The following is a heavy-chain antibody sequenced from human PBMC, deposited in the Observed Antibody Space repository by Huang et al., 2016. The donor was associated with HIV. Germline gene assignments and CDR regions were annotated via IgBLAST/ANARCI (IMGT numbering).Heavy chain of an antibody. CDR3: ARGPLHRAIMNWGEGLDDGWRTGFDP. CDR2: ENTRRGNT. D-gene: IGHD7-27*01. V-gene: IGHV1-8*01. Sequence: QEQLVQSGAEVKKPGASVTVSCKASGYTFSFHDVHGVRQVSGRGLEWMGWENTRRGNTGDERKFQGRGTMTTNSSVTRAYRELRSLTSEDTAVYFCARGPLHRAIMNWGEGLDDGWRTGFDPWGQGTLVIVTS. CDR1: GYTFSFHD. J-gene: IGHJ5*02.